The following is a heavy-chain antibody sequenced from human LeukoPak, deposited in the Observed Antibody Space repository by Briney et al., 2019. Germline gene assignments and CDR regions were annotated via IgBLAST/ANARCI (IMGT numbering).Heavy chain of an antibody. D-gene: IGHD5-18*01. V-gene: IGHV3-21*01. CDR1: GFIFSTYN. J-gene: IGHJ4*02. Sequence: GGSLRLSCAASGFIFSTYNMNWVRQAPGKGLEWVSSISSSSSYIYYADSVKGRFTISRDNAKNSLYLQMNSLRAEDTAVYYCARDRIQLWSHDYWGQGTLVTVSS. CDR2: ISSSSSYI. CDR3: ARDRIQLWSHDY.